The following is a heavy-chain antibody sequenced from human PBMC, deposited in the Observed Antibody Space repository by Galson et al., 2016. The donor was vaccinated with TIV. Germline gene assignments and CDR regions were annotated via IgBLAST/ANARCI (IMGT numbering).Heavy chain of an antibody. Sequence: SVKVSCKASGGTLSNDPITWVRQAPGQGLEWMGGIIPIAGISDNSQKFQGRVSITADVSTNTVYMELSSLRSEDTAVYYCARLTPCGGDCYYFDYWGQGTLVTVSS. J-gene: IGHJ4*02. CDR1: GGTLSNDP. CDR2: IIPIAGIS. CDR3: ARLTPCGGDCYYFDY. V-gene: IGHV1-69*10. D-gene: IGHD2-21*02.